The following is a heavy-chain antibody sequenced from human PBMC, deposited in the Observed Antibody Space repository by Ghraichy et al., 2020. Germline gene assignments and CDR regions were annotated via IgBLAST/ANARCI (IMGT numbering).Heavy chain of an antibody. D-gene: IGHD3-3*01. Sequence: GGSLRLSCAVSGFTVSDYFMTLIRQAPGKGLEWVSYSSISGATVNYADSVKGRFTISRDNAKNSLFLQMNSLRAEDTAVYYCARSYDFWSGFYGHLGQGTLVTVSS. CDR2: SSISGATV. CDR3: ARSYDFWSGFYGH. J-gene: IGHJ4*02. CDR1: GFTVSDYF. V-gene: IGHV3-11*01.